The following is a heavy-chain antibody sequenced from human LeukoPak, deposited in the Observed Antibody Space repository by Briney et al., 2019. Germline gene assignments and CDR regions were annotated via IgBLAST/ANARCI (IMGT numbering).Heavy chain of an antibody. CDR3: ARHQCSGTRCSNFYFYGMDV. V-gene: IGHV4-39*01. D-gene: IGHD2-2*01. CDR2: IYYSTST. J-gene: IGHJ6*02. Sequence: SETLSLTCTVSGGSITSSIDYWGWVRQPPGKGLEWIATIYYSTSTQYNPSLKSRVTMSVDTSKNQFSLKLSSMTAADTAVYYCARHQCSGTRCSNFYFYGMDVWGQGTTVTVSS. CDR1: GGSITSSIDY.